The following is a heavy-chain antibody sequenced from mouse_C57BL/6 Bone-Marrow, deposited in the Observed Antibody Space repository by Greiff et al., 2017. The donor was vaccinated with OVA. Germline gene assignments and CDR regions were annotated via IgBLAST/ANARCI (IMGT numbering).Heavy chain of an antibody. CDR2: IYPGDGDT. D-gene: IGHD5-1*01. V-gene: IGHV1-82*01. J-gene: IGHJ2*01. CDR3: ARSGLVPGYFDY. Sequence: QVHVKQSGPELVKPGASVKISCKASGYAFSSSWMNWVKQRPGKGLEWIGRIYPGDGDTNYNGKFKGKATLTADKSSSTAYMQLSSLTSEDSAVYFCARSGLVPGYFDYWGQGTTLTVSS. CDR1: GYAFSSSW.